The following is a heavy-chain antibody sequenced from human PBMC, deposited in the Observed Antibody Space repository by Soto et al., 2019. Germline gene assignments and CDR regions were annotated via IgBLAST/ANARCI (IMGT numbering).Heavy chain of an antibody. D-gene: IGHD5-18*01. CDR2: MNPNSGNT. Sequence: ASVKVSCKASGYTFTSYDINWVRQATGQGLEWMGWMNPNSGNTGYAQKFQGRVTMTRNTSISTAYMELSSLRSEDTAVYYCSTVYSYGDDAFDIWGQGTMVTVS. V-gene: IGHV1-8*02. CDR1: GYTFTSYD. CDR3: STVYSYGDDAFDI. J-gene: IGHJ3*02.